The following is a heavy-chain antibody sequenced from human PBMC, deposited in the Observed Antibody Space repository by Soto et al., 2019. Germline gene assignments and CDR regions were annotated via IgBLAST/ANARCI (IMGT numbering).Heavy chain of an antibody. J-gene: IGHJ6*02. CDR3: ARGSVRYYGSGSYYRYYYYGMDV. D-gene: IGHD3-10*01. Sequence: SETLSLTCAVYGGSFSGYYWSWIRQPPGKGLEWIGEINHSGSTNYNPSLKSRVTISVDTSKNQFSLKLSSVTAADTAVYYCARGSVRYYGSGSYYRYYYYGMDVWGQGTTVTVS. CDR1: GGSFSGYY. V-gene: IGHV4-34*01. CDR2: INHSGST.